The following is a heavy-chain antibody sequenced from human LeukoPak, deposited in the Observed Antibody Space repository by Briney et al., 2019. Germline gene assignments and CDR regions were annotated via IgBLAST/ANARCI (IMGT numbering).Heavy chain of an antibody. J-gene: IGHJ4*02. CDR3: AKDLIVVVPAAIRSNFDY. V-gene: IGHV3-30*02. D-gene: IGHD2-2*02. Sequence: GGSLRLSFAPSGFTSSSYGMHWVRRAPAKGLGGVPFIRYDGSNKYYADSVKGRFTISRDNSKNTLYLQMNSLRAEDTAVYYCAKDLIVVVPAAIRSNFDYWGQGTLVTVSS. CDR2: IRYDGSNK. CDR1: GFTSSSYG.